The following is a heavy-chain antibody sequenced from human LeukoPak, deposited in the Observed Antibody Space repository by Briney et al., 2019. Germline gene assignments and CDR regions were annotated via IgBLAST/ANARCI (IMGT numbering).Heavy chain of an antibody. J-gene: IGHJ4*02. CDR2: INSDGSTT. V-gene: IGHV3-74*01. CDR1: GFTFSSYC. Sequence: GGSLRLSCAASGFTFSSYCMHWVRQAPGKGLMRVSRINSDGSTTNYADSVKGRFTISRDNAKNTLFLHMNSLRAEDTAVYYCLSGIDYWGQGTLVTVSS. CDR3: LSGIDY.